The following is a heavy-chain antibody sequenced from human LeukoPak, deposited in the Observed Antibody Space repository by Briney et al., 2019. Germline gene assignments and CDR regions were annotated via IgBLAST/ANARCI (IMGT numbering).Heavy chain of an antibody. CDR2: VRSKINNYAT. CDR1: GFAFSASA. D-gene: IGHD2-15*01. CDR3: TRLRGERASGDY. Sequence: PGGSLRLSCTASGFAFSASAMHWVRQASGKGLEWVGRVRSKINNYATEYAASVNGRFTISRDDSKNTVFLQMNNLKAEDTAVYYCTRLRGERASGDYWGQGTLVTVSS. J-gene: IGHJ4*02. V-gene: IGHV3-73*01.